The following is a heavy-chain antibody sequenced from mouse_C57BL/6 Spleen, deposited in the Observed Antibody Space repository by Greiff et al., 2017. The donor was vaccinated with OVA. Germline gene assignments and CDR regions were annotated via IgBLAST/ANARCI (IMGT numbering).Heavy chain of an antibody. Sequence: VQLKESGAELVRPGTSVKVSCKASGYAFTNYLIEWVKQRPGQGLEWIGVINPGSGGTNYNEKFKGKATLTADKSSSTAYMQLSSLTSEDSAVYFCARGRLDDGAWFAYWGQGTLVTVSA. CDR3: ARGRLDDGAWFAY. J-gene: IGHJ3*01. V-gene: IGHV1-54*01. D-gene: IGHD2-12*01. CDR2: INPGSGGT. CDR1: GYAFTNYL.